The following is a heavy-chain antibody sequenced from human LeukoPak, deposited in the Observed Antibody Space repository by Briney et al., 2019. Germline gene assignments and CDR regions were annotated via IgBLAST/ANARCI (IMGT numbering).Heavy chain of an antibody. CDR1: GYTFTGYY. CDR3: ARSRLSSYDAFDM. D-gene: IGHD3-10*01. CDR2: INPNSGGT. Sequence: ASVKVSCKASGYTFTGYYMHWVRQAPGQGVEWMGWINPNSGGTNYAQKYQGRVTTTRDTSISTAYMELSRLRSDDTAVYYCARSRLSSYDAFDMWGQGTKVTVSS. J-gene: IGHJ3*02. V-gene: IGHV1-2*02.